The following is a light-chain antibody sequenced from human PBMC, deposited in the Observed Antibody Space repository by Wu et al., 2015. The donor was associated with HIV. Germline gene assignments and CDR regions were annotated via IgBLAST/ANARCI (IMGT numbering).Light chain of an antibody. J-gene: IGKJ5*01. V-gene: IGKV3-11*01. CDR1: HSGNSY. CDR2: DAS. Sequence: EIVLTQSPDTLSLSSGERATLSCRASHSGNSYLAWYQQRPGQAPRLLIYDASNRATGVPARFSGSASGTDFTLTISSLEPEDSAVYYCQHRINWLFTFGQGTRLEIK. CDR3: QHRINWLFT.